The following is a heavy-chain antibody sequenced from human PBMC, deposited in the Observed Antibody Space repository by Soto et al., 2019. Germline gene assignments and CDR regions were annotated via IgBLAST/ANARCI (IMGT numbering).Heavy chain of an antibody. Sequence: EVQLVESGGGLVKPGGSLRLSCVASGFTFSGYSINWVRQAPGKGLEWVSYISGPSIYIYYADSVKGRFTISRDNAKSAVYLQMNSLRDEDTGVYYCARGFRNGFNVWGQGTTVIVSS. CDR1: GFTFSGYS. CDR3: ARGFRNGFNV. CDR2: ISGPSIYI. D-gene: IGHD2-8*01. V-gene: IGHV3-21*01. J-gene: IGHJ6*02.